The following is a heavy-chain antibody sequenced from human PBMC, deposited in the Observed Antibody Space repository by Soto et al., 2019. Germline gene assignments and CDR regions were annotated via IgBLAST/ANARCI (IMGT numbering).Heavy chain of an antibody. D-gene: IGHD3-22*01. CDR2: INGDGSTT. CDR3: ARPRYDGSGTPFDH. V-gene: IGHV3-74*01. CDR1: GFTFSSYW. J-gene: IGHJ4*02. Sequence: EVQLVESGGALVQPGGSLRLSCAASGFTFSSYWMHWVRQAPGKGLVWVSRINGDGSTTTYADSVKGRIIISRDNAKNMLYLQMKSLTAEDTAVYYCARPRYDGSGTPFDHWGQGTLGTVSS.